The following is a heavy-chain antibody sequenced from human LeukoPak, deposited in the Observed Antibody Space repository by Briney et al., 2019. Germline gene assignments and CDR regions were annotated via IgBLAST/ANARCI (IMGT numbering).Heavy chain of an antibody. J-gene: IGHJ3*02. CDR3: ARLRATVIDWGAFDI. V-gene: IGHV3-7*01. CDR1: GFTFSDYW. D-gene: IGHD4-17*01. Sequence: GGSLRLSCAAAGFTFSDYWMSWVRQAPGKGLEWVVNIKQDGSEKYYVDSVKGRFTISRDNAKNSLYLQMSSLRVEDTAVYYCARLRATVIDWGAFDIWGQGTMITVSS. CDR2: IKQDGSEK.